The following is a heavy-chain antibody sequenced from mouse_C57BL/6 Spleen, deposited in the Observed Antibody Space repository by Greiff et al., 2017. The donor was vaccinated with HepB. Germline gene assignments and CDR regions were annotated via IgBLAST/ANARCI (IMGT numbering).Heavy chain of an antibody. CDR3: ARAITTVVAKGNAMDY. Sequence: VQLQQPGAELVMPGASVKLSCKASGYTFTSYWMHWVKQRPGQGLEWIGEIDPSDSYTNYNQKFKGKSTLTVDKSSSTAYMQLSSLTSEDSAVYDCARAITTVVAKGNAMDYWGQGTSVTVSS. CDR1: GYTFTSYW. D-gene: IGHD1-1*01. CDR2: IDPSDSYT. V-gene: IGHV1-69*01. J-gene: IGHJ4*01.